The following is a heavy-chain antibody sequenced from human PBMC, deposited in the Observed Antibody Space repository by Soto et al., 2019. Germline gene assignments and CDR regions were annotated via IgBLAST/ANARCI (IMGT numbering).Heavy chain of an antibody. J-gene: IGHJ4*02. V-gene: IGHV3-30*04. CDR1: GFTFTTFS. CDR3: ARDSGNYATHHPFDF. Sequence: QVQLVESGGGVVQPGRSLRLSCAASGFTFTTFSAHWVRQAPGKGLEWVAVISYDGVNNYYGDSVKGRFTISRDTSTLYLQMTSLKTEDTAVYYCARDSGNYATHHPFDFWGQGALVTVSS. CDR2: ISYDGVNN. D-gene: IGHD2-8*01.